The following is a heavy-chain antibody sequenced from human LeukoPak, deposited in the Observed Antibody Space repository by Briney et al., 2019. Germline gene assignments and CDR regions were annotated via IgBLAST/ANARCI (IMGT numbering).Heavy chain of an antibody. J-gene: IGHJ4*02. CDR1: GGSFSVYY. V-gene: IGHV4-34*01. CDR3: ARLYYYESSGLYYFDY. D-gene: IGHD3-22*01. Sequence: SETLSLTCAVYGGSFSVYYWSWIRQPPGKGLEWIGEINHSGSTNYNPSPKSRVTISVDTSKNQFSLKVSSVTAADTAVYYCARLYYYESSGLYYFDYWGQGTLVTVSS. CDR2: INHSGST.